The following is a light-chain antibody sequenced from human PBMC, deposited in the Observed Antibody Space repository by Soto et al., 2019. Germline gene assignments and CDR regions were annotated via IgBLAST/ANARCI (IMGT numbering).Light chain of an antibody. CDR2: EVI. J-gene: IGLJ3*02. Sequence: QSALTQPASVSGSPGQSITISCTGSSSDVGGYSYVSWYQQYPGKAPKLMIYEVINRPSGVSNRFSGSKSGNTASLTISGLQADDEADYYCSSYTNSDTWVFGGGTKLIVL. V-gene: IGLV2-14*01. CDR3: SSYTNSDTWV. CDR1: SSDVGGYSY.